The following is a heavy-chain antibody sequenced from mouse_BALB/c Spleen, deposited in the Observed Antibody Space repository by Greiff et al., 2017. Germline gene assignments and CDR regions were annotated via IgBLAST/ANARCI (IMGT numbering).Heavy chain of an antibody. V-gene: IGHV1-69*02. CDR1: GYTFTSYW. D-gene: IGHD1-2*01. J-gene: IGHJ2*01. CDR2: IYPSDSYT. Sequence: QVQLQQPGSVLVRPGASVKLSCKASGYTFTSYWINWVKQRPGQGLEWIGNIYPSDSYTNYNQKFKDKATLTVDKSSSTAYMQLSSPTSEDSAVYYCTRGYGYYWGQGTTLTVSS. CDR3: TRGYGYY.